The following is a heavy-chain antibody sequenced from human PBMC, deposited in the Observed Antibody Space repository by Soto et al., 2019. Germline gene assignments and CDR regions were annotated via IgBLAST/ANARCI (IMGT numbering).Heavy chain of an antibody. D-gene: IGHD7-27*01. V-gene: IGHV4-61*05. CDR1: GGSTSSSLYQ. CDR2: IYYGGST. CDR3: AKNWNWGSLVH. Sequence: SETLSLTCTVSGGSTSSSLYQWVWIRQPPGKGLEWIGFIYYGGSTNYNPSLKNRVTISVDTPKNQFSLKLSSVTAADTAVYYCAKNWNWGSLVHWGQGTLVTVSS. J-gene: IGHJ4*02.